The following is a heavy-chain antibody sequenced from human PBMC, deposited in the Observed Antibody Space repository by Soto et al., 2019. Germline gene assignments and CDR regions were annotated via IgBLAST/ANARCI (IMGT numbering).Heavy chain of an antibody. J-gene: IGHJ4*02. CDR3: ARVGIAAAGIHY. D-gene: IGHD6-13*01. V-gene: IGHV4-34*01. Sequence: PSETLSLTFAVYGGSFSGYYWSWIRQPPGKGLEWIGEINHSGSTNYNPSLKSRVTISVDTSKNQFSLKLSSVTAADTAVYYCARVGIAAAGIHYWGQGTLVTVSS. CDR1: GGSFSGYY. CDR2: INHSGST.